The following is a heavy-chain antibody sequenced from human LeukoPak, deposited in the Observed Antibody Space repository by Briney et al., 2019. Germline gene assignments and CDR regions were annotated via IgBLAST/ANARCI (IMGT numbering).Heavy chain of an antibody. CDR2: ISGSGGST. CDR3: AKDGHSSGWSYFDY. V-gene: IGHV3-23*01. D-gene: IGHD6-19*01. J-gene: IGHJ4*02. Sequence: GGSLRLSCAASGFTFSSYAMSWVRRAPGNGLEWVSAISGSGGSTYYADSVKGRFTISRDNSKNTLYLQMNSLRAEDTAVYYCAKDGHSSGWSYFDYWGQGTLVTVSS. CDR1: GFTFSSYA.